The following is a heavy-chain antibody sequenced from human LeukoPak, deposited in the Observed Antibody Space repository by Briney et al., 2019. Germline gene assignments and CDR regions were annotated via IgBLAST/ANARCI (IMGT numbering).Heavy chain of an antibody. Sequence: ASVKVSCKSSGYTFTDYYMHWVRQAPGQGLEWMGWINPKSGGTNYAQNFQGRVTMTRNTSISTAYMELGRLRSDNTAVYYCARGGIVGATPPDYWGQGTLVTVSS. J-gene: IGHJ4*02. D-gene: IGHD1-26*01. CDR1: GYTFTDYY. CDR3: ARGGIVGATPPDY. CDR2: INPKSGGT. V-gene: IGHV1-2*02.